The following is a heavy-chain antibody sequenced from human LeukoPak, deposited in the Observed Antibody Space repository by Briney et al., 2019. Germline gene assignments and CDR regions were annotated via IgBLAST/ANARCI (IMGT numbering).Heavy chain of an antibody. J-gene: IGHJ6*02. CDR2: ISAYNGNT. Sequence: GASVKVSCKASGYTFTSYGISWGRQAPGQGLEWMGWISAYNGNTNYAQKLQGRVTMTTDTSTSTAYMELRSLRSDATAVYYCARLYDFWSGYYTGYYYYGMDVWGQGTTVTVSS. V-gene: IGHV1-18*01. CDR1: GYTFTSYG. D-gene: IGHD3-3*01. CDR3: ARLYDFWSGYYTGYYYYGMDV.